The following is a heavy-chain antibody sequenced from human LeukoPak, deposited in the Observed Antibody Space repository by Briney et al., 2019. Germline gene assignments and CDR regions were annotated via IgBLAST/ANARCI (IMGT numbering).Heavy chain of an antibody. V-gene: IGHV4-38-2*02. CDR1: GGSISSYY. CDR2: VHHSGRT. D-gene: IGHD2-2*01. J-gene: IGHJ6*03. Sequence: SETLSLTCSVSGGSISSYYWGWIRQPPGKGLEWIGSVHHSGRTYYNPSLKSRVTISVDTFKNQFSLKLNSVTAADTAVYYCAREKIKYCSTTSCYRDRYYYYMDVWGKGTTVTISS. CDR3: AREKIKYCSTTSCYRDRYYYYMDV.